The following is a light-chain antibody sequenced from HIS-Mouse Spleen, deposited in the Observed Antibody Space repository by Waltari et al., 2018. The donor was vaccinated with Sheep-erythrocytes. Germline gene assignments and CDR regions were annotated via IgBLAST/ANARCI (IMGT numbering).Light chain of an antibody. Sequence: QSALTQPRSVSGSPGQSVTIPCTGTSSHVGGYNLVSWYQQHPGKAPKLMIYEGSKRPSGVSNRFSGSKSGNTASLTISGLQAEDEADYYCCSYAGSSTPWVFGGGTKLTVL. V-gene: IGLV2-23*01. J-gene: IGLJ3*02. CDR2: EGS. CDR3: CSYAGSSTPWV. CDR1: SSHVGGYNL.